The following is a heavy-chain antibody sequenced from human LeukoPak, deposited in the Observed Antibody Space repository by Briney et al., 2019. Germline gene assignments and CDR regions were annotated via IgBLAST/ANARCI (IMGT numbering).Heavy chain of an antibody. CDR3: ARAVYGGIGVLGY. CDR2: INHSGST. D-gene: IGHD4-17*01. Sequence: SETLSLTCAVYGGSFSGYYWSWIRQPPGKGLEWIGEINHSGSTNYNPSLKSRVTISVDTSKNQFSLKLSSVTAADTAVYYCARAVYGGIGVLGYWGQGTLVTVSS. V-gene: IGHV4-34*01. CDR1: GGSFSGYY. J-gene: IGHJ4*02.